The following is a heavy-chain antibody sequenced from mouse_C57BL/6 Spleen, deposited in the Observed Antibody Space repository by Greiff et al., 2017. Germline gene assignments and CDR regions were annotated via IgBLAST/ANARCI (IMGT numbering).Heavy chain of an antibody. V-gene: IGHV1-52*01. CDR2: IDPSDSET. Sequence: QVQLKQPGAELVRPGSSVKLSCKASGYTFTSYWMHWVKQRPIQGLEWIGHIDPSDSETNYNQKFKDKATLTVDKSSSTAYMQLSSLTSENSAVYYCARDDYFAYGGQGTTLTVSS. J-gene: IGHJ2*01. CDR3: ARDDYFAY. CDR1: GYTFTSYW.